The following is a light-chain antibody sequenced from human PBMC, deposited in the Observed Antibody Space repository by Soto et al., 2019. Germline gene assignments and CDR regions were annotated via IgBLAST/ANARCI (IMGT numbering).Light chain of an antibody. CDR2: LNSDGSH. J-gene: IGLJ2*01. Sequence: QPVLTQSPSASASLGASVKLTCTLSSGHSNYAIAWHQQQTEKGTRFLMKLNSDGSHSKGDGIPDRFSGSSSGAERYLTISTLQSEDEADYYCQTWVTGIHIFGGGTKLTVL. V-gene: IGLV4-69*01. CDR3: QTWVTGIHI. CDR1: SGHSNYA.